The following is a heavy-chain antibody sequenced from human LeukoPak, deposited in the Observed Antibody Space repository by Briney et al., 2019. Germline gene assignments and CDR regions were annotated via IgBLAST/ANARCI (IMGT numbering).Heavy chain of an antibody. Sequence: SETLSLTCTVPGGSIGSYYWSWIRQPPGKGLEWIGYIYYSGSTNYNPSLKSRVTISVDTSKNQFSLKLSSVTAADTAVYYCARDQTGSEGIIDYWGQGTLVTVSS. CDR2: IYYSGST. D-gene: IGHD3-10*01. V-gene: IGHV4-59*01. CDR1: GGSIGSYY. CDR3: ARDQTGSEGIIDY. J-gene: IGHJ4*02.